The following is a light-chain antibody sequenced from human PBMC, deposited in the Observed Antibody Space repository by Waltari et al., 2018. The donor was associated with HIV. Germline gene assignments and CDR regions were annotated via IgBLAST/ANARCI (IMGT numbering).Light chain of an antibody. V-gene: IGLV1-44*01. Sequence: QAVLTHPPSASGTPVQMATISCSGGSSYIGRKTVDWYQQLPGTAPKLLIYSNEQPPSSLHGRSSGCKAGTSASLTISGLQSEDEADYYCAACDDSMHVWVFGGGTKLTVL. CDR1: SSYIGRKT. CDR3: AACDDSMHVWV. CDR2: SNE. J-gene: IGLJ3*02.